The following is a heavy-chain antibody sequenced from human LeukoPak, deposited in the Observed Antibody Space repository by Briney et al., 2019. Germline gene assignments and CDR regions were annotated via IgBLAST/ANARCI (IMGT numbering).Heavy chain of an antibody. CDR3: AKALGANAFHI. V-gene: IGHV3-23*01. CDR1: GFTFSSYA. D-gene: IGHD1-26*01. J-gene: IGHJ3*02. CDR2: IGDSGDTT. Sequence: PGGSLRLSCEASGFTFSSYAMSWVRQAPGKGLEWVSSIGDSGDTTYYADSVKGRFTISRDNFKDTLYLQMSSLRAEDTAIYYCAKALGANAFHIWGQGTMVTASS.